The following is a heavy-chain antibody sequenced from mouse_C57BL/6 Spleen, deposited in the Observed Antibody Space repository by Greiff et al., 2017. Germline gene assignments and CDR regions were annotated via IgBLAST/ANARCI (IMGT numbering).Heavy chain of an antibody. D-gene: IGHD2-5*01. CDR1: GYAFTNYL. J-gene: IGHJ2*01. CDR2: INPGSGGT. V-gene: IGHV1-54*01. Sequence: VQLQQSGAELVRPGTSVKVSCKASGYAFTNYLIEWVKQRPGQGLEWIGVINPGSGGTNYNEQFKGKATLTADKSSSTAYMQLSSLTSEDSAVYFWARVYYSNYHDYWGQGTTLTVSS. CDR3: ARVYYSNYHDY.